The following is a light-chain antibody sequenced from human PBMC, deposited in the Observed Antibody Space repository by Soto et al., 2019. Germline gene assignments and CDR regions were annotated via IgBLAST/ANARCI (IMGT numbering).Light chain of an antibody. CDR3: GSYTSSSIYV. Sequence: QSVLFQPDYVSGYIGQSITISCTRTSGDVGGYNYVSWYQQHPGKAPKLRIYEVSNRPSGVSNRFSGSKSGNTASLTISGLQAEDEADYYCGSYTSSSIYVFGTGTKVTVL. CDR1: SGDVGGYNY. V-gene: IGLV2-14*01. CDR2: EVS. J-gene: IGLJ1*01.